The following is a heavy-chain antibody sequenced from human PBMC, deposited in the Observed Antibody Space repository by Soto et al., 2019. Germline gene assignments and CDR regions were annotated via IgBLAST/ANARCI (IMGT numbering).Heavy chain of an antibody. CDR3: ASPGRDWGALHY. V-gene: IGHV4-59*08. D-gene: IGHD7-27*01. CDR2: IYYSGST. CDR1: NDSISTYY. J-gene: IGHJ4*02. Sequence: QVQLQESGPGLVKPSETLSLTCTVSNDSISTYYWTWIRQPPGKGLEWIGVIYYSGSTNYNPSLQRRVTISVDTAKNQFSLKMNSVTAADTAVYYCASPGRDWGALHYWGQGTLVTVSS.